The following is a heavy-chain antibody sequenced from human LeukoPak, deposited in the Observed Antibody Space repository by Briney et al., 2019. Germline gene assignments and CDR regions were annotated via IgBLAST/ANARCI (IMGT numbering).Heavy chain of an antibody. D-gene: IGHD3-3*01. CDR1: GGSISSGDYY. J-gene: IGHJ4*02. V-gene: IGHV4-61*02. CDR2: IYITGST. Sequence: SQTLSLTCTVSGGSISSGDYYWSWIRQPPGKGLEWIGRIYITGSTNYNPSLKSRVTMSVDTSKSQFSLRLSSVTAADTAVYYCARSGGDLWSGSFGYLDYWGQGTLVTVSS. CDR3: ARSGGDLWSGSFGYLDY.